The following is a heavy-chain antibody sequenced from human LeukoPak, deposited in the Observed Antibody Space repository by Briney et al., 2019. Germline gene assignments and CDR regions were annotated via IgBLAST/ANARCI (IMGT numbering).Heavy chain of an antibody. CDR3: ARARSTVVTYYYYYGMDV. Sequence: GGSLRLSCAASGFTFSTYGMHWVRQAPGKGLEWVAVISYDGSNKYYADSVKGRFTISRDNSKNTLYLQMNSLRVEDTAVYYCARARSTVVTYYYYYGMDVWGQGTTVTVSS. CDR2: ISYDGSNK. V-gene: IGHV3-30*03. CDR1: GFTFSTYG. D-gene: IGHD4-23*01. J-gene: IGHJ6*02.